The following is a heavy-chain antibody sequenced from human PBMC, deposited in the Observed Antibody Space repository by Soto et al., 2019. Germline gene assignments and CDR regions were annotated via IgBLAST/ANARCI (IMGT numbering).Heavy chain of an antibody. CDR3: ARDGSSGYDWMLYYYYYMDV. CDR1: GFTFSSYS. D-gene: IGHD5-12*01. CDR2: ISSSSSYI. Sequence: GGSLRLSCAASGFTFSSYSMNWVRQAPGKGLEWVSSISSSSSYIYYADSVKGRFTISRDNAKNSLYLQMNSLRAEDTAVYYCARDGSSGYDWMLYYYYYMDVWGKGTTVTVSS. J-gene: IGHJ6*03. V-gene: IGHV3-21*01.